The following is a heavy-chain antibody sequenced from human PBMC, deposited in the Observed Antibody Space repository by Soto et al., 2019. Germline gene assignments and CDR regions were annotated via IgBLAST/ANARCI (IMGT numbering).Heavy chain of an antibody. D-gene: IGHD1-26*01. J-gene: IGHJ2*01. CDR3: ARGGSLYWYFDL. CDR2: FNAGNGNT. Sequence: QVQLVQSGAEVKKPGASVKVSCKASGYTFTSYAMHWVRQAPGQRLEWMGWFNAGNGNTKYSQKFQGRVTITSDTSASTAYMELSSLRSEDTAVYYCARGGSLYWYFDLWGRGTLVTVSS. CDR1: GYTFTSYA. V-gene: IGHV1-3*01.